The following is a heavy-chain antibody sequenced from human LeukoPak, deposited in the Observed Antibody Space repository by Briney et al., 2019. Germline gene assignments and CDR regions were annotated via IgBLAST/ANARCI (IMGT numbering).Heavy chain of an antibody. CDR2: IYYSGST. Sequence: SETLSLTCTVSGGSISSYFWSWIRQPPGKGLEWIGYIYYSGSTNYNPSLKSRVTISVDTSKNQFSLKLSPVTAADTAVYYCASARLGSGLEGAFDIWGQGTMVTVSS. J-gene: IGHJ3*02. D-gene: IGHD6-25*01. CDR1: GGSISSYF. CDR3: ASARLGSGLEGAFDI. V-gene: IGHV4-59*01.